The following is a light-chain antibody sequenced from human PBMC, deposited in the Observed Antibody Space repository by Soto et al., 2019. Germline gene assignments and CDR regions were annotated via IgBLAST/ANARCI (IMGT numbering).Light chain of an antibody. J-gene: IGLJ2*01. Sequence: QLVLTQPPSASGTPGQRVTISCSGSSSTIGSNTVNWYQQLPGTAPKLLIYSNNQRPSGVPDRFSGSKSGTSASLAISGLQSEDEADYYCEAWDDSLNGRVVFGGGTKVTVL. V-gene: IGLV1-44*01. CDR2: SNN. CDR3: EAWDDSLNGRVV. CDR1: SSTIGSNT.